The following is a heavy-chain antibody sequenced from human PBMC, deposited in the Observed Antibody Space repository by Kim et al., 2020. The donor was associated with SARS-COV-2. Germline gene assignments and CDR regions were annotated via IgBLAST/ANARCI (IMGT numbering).Heavy chain of an antibody. D-gene: IGHD2-15*01. CDR3: ARGDRRGIYCSGGSCYPDY. J-gene: IGHJ4*02. V-gene: IGHV1-3*01. CDR1: GYTFTSYA. CDR2: INAGNGNT. Sequence: ASVKVSCKASGYTFTSYAMHWVRQAPGQRLEWMGWINAGNGNTKYSQKFQGRVTITRDTSASTAYMELSSLRSEDTAVYYCARGDRRGIYCSGGSCYPDYWGQGTLGTVSS.